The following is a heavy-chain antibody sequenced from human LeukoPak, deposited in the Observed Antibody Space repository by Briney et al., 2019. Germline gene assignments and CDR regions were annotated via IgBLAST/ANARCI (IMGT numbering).Heavy chain of an antibody. CDR2: IWYDGSNK. V-gene: IGHV3-33*01. D-gene: IGHD3-22*01. CDR3: AREKAYYYDSSGYQGEFDY. J-gene: IGHJ4*02. Sequence: PGGSLRLSCAASGFTFSSYGMHWVRQAPGKGLEWVAVIWYDGSNKYYADSVKGRFTISRDNSKNTLYLQMNSLRAEDTAVYYCAREKAYYYDSSGYQGEFDYWGQGTLVTVSS. CDR1: GFTFSSYG.